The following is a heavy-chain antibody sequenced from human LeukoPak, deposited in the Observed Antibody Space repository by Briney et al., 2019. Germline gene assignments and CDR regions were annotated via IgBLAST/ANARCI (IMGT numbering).Heavy chain of an antibody. CDR2: ISSSGSTI. CDR3: ARRLSSSSYYVAFDI. J-gene: IGHJ3*02. V-gene: IGHV3-11*04. D-gene: IGHD6-6*01. CDR1: GFTFSDYY. Sequence: GGSLRLSCAASGFTFSDYYMSWIRQAPGRGLEWVSYISSSGSTIYYADSVKGRFTISRDNAKNSLYLQMSSLRAEDTAVYYCARRLSSSSYYVAFDIWGQGTVVTVSS.